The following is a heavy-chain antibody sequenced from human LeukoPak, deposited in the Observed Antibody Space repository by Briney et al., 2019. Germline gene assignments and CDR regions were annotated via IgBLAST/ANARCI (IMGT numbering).Heavy chain of an antibody. CDR1: GFTFSSYE. V-gene: IGHV3-48*03. Sequence: GGSLRLSCAASGFTFSSYEMNWVRQAPGKGLEWVSYISSSGSTIYYADSVKGRFTISRDNAKNSLYLQMNSLRAEDTAVYYCARLLVYNSGGEAFDHWGQGTLVTVSS. CDR2: ISSSGSTI. J-gene: IGHJ4*02. D-gene: IGHD1-20*01. CDR3: ARLLVYNSGGEAFDH.